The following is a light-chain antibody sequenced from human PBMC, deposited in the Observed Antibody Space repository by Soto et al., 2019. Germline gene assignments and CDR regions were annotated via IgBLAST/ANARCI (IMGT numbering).Light chain of an antibody. V-gene: IGLV2-23*02. Sequence: QSVLPQPASASGSPGQSIIISCTGPRRDVGTYHLFSWYQQHPGKAPKLIIYEVNKRPSGVSNRFSGSKSGNTASLTISGPQAEDEADYNCCSRADSGTFGRVFGGGTQLTVL. J-gene: IGLJ3*02. CDR1: RRDVGTYHL. CDR3: CSRADSGTFGRV. CDR2: EVN.